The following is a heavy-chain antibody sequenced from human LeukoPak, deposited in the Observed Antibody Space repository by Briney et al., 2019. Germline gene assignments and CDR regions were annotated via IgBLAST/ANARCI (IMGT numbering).Heavy chain of an antibody. V-gene: IGHV7-4-1*02. CDR1: GYTFTSYA. D-gene: IGHD3-22*01. CDR2: INTNTGNP. Sequence: ASVKVSCKASGYTFTSYAMNWVRQAPGQGLEWMGWINTNTGNPTYAQGFTGRFVFSLDTSVSTAYLQISSLKAEDTAVYYCARFGSREYYYDSTAWFDPWGQGTLVTVSS. CDR3: ARFGSREYYYDSTAWFDP. J-gene: IGHJ5*02.